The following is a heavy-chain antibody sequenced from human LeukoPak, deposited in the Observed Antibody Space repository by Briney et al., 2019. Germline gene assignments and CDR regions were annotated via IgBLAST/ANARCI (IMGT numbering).Heavy chain of an antibody. CDR2: IKSKTDGGTT. V-gene: IGHV3-15*01. D-gene: IGHD6-6*01. J-gene: IGHJ4*02. CDR3: AKADSSSSVASFRYVYYFDY. Sequence: GGSLRLSCAASGFTFSNAWMSWVRQAPGKGLEWVGRIKSKTDGGTTDYAAPVKGRFTILRDDSKNTLYLQMNSLKTEDTAVYYCAKADSSSSVASFRYVYYFDYWGQGTLVTVPS. CDR1: GFTFSNAW.